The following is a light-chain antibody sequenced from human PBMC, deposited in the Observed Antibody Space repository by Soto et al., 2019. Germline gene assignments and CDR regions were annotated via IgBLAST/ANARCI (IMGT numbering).Light chain of an antibody. V-gene: IGKV3-15*01. CDR1: QSVSSN. Sequence: EIVMTQSPATLSVSPGERATLSCRASQSVSSNLAWYQQKPGQAPMLLIYAASTSDTGIPASFSGSGSGTEFTLTITSLQSEDFAVYYCQQYNNWPPLTFGGGNKVEIK. CDR2: AAS. CDR3: QQYNNWPPLT. J-gene: IGKJ4*01.